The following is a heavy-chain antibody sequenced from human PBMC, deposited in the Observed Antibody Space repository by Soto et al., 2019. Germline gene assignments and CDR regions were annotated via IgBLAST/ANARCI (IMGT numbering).Heavy chain of an antibody. CDR2: VKSKIHDGST. Sequence: DVHLVESGGDLVQPGGSLRLSCAASGLTVSNAWMSWVRQAPGKGLEWVGRVKSKIHDGSTEYAAPVKGRFIITRDDSKNTLNLKLNNLKSEDTAIYYCVTGGHFFGDWGQGTLVTVSS. CDR1: GLTVSNAW. J-gene: IGHJ4*02. CDR3: VTGGHFFGD. D-gene: IGHD2-15*01. V-gene: IGHV3-15*01.